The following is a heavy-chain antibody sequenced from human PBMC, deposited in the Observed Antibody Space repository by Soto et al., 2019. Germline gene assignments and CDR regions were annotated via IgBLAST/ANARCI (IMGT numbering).Heavy chain of an antibody. CDR2: INLSAGST. V-gene: IGHV1-46*01. D-gene: IGHD2-2*01. CDR3: ARDVGYCSSSTCLIDH. CDR1: GHTFTSYY. J-gene: IGHJ4*02. Sequence: ASVKVSCKASGHTFTSYYMHWVRQAPGQGLEWIGIINLSAGSTSYAQKFQGRVTITRDTSTTTGYMELRSLRSDDTAVYYCARDVGYCSSSTCLIDHWGQGTLVTVSS.